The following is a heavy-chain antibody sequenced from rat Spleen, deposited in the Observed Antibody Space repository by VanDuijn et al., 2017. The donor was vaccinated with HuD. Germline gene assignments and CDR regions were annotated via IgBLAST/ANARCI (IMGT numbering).Heavy chain of an antibody. D-gene: IGHD3-1*01. CDR3: SKGAMEQRLAMDA. J-gene: IGHJ4*01. V-gene: IGHV6-6*01. CDR2: IKAKSNNYAT. CDR1: GFTFSTAW. Sequence: EVQVLESGGGLVQPGNSLKLSCATSGFTFSTAWMYWYRQFPEKRLEWVARIKAKSNNYATDYTESVKGRFTISRDDSKSSIYLQMNSLRSEDTATYYCSKGAMEQRLAMDAWGQGASVTVSS.